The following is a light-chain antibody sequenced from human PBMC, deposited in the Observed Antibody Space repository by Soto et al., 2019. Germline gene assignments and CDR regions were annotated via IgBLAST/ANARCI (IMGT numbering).Light chain of an antibody. CDR3: SSYTNSKTEI. CDR1: SSDVGAYKY. Sequence: QSVLTQPASVSGSPGQSITISCTGTSSDVGAYKYVSWYQQHPGKAPKLMIYEVSNRPSGVSNRFSGSKSGNTASVTISGLQAEDEADYYCSSYTNSKTEIFGTGTKVTVL. J-gene: IGLJ1*01. V-gene: IGLV2-14*01. CDR2: EVS.